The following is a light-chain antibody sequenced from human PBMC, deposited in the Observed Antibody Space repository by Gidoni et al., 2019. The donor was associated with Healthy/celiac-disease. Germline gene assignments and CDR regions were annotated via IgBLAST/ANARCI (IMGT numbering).Light chain of an antibody. J-gene: IGKJ5*01. Sequence: EIVLTQSPGTLSLSPGERATLSCRASQSVSSSYLAWYQQKPGQAPRLLIYGASSRATGIPDRFSGSGSGTDFTLTISRLEPEDFAVYYCQQYGSSHHHRITFGQGTRLEIK. CDR1: QSVSSSY. CDR3: QQYGSSHHHRIT. V-gene: IGKV3-20*01. CDR2: GAS.